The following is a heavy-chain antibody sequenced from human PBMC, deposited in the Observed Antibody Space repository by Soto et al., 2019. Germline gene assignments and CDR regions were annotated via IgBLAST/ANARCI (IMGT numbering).Heavy chain of an antibody. D-gene: IGHD5-18*01. V-gene: IGHV3-30-3*01. CDR2: ISYDGSNK. CDR3: ARDREYSYASSYYYYGMDV. J-gene: IGHJ6*02. Sequence: ESVGGVVQPGRSLRLSCAASGFTFSSYAMHWVRQAPGKGLEWVAVISYDGSNKYYADSVKGRFTISRDNSKNTLYLQMNSLRAEDPAVYYCARDREYSYASSYYYYGMDVWGQGTTVTVSS. CDR1: GFTFSSYA.